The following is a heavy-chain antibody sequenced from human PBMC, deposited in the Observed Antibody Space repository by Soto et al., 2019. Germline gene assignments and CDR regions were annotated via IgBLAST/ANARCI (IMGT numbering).Heavy chain of an antibody. V-gene: IGHV3-30*03. J-gene: IGHJ4*02. CDR3: ARVGSSGWYYFDY. CDR2: ISYDGSEK. D-gene: IGHD6-19*01. CDR1: GFTFSSYG. Sequence: PGGSLRLSCAASGFTFSSYGMHWVRQAPGKGLEWVAVISYDGSEKYYVDSVKGRFTISRDISKNTLYLQMNSLRAEDTAVYYCARVGSSGWYYFDYWGQGTLVTVSS.